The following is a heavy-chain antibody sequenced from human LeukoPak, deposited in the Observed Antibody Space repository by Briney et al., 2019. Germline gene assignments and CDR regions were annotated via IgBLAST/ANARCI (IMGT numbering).Heavy chain of an antibody. J-gene: IGHJ4*02. V-gene: IGHV1-18*01. CDR1: GYTFTSYG. CDR2: TSAYNGNT. CDR3: ARVGYSSGWYGVDY. D-gene: IGHD6-19*01. Sequence: ASVKVSCKASGYTFTSYGISWVRQAPGQGLEWMGWTSAYNGNTNYAQKLQGRVTMTTDTSTSTAYMELRSLRSDDTAVYYCARVGYSSGWYGVDYWGQGTLVTVSS.